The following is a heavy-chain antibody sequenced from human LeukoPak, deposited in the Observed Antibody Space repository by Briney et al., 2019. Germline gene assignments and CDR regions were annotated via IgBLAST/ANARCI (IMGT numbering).Heavy chain of an antibody. V-gene: IGHV4-34*01. CDR2: INHSGST. CDR3: ARGPYSYDSSGAFDI. J-gene: IGHJ3*02. Sequence: PETLSLTCAVYGGSFSGYYWSWIRQPPEKGLEWIGEINHSGSTNYNPSLKSRVTISVDTSKNQFSLKLSSVTAADTAVYFCARGPYSYDSSGAFDIWGQGTMVTVSS. CDR1: GGSFSGYY. D-gene: IGHD3-22*01.